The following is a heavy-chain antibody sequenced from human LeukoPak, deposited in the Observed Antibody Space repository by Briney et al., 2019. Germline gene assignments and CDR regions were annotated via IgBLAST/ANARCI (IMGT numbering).Heavy chain of an antibody. J-gene: IGHJ4*02. CDR3: ARGRTIWGSYRFGY. CDR2: INHSGST. Sequence: PSETLSLTCAVYGGSFSGYYCSWIRQPPGKGLEWIGEINHSGSTNYNPSLKSRVTISVDTSKNQFSLKLSSVTAADTAVYYCARGRTIWGSYRFGYWGQGTMVTVSS. V-gene: IGHV4-34*01. D-gene: IGHD3-16*02. CDR1: GGSFSGYY.